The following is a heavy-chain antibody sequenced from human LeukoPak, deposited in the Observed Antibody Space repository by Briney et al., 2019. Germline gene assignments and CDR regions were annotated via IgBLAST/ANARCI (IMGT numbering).Heavy chain of an antibody. Sequence: TLSLTCSVSGGSITSSPYYWGWIRQPPGKGLEWIGRIYSSGSIYTSGSTNYNPSLKSRVTISVDTSKNQFSLKLSSVTAADTAVYYCRQGRYSEDAFDIWGQGTMVTVSS. V-gene: IGHV4-61*02. D-gene: IGHD1-26*01. J-gene: IGHJ3*02. CDR2: IYSSGSIYTSGST. CDR3: RQGRYSEDAFDI. CDR1: GGSITSSPYY.